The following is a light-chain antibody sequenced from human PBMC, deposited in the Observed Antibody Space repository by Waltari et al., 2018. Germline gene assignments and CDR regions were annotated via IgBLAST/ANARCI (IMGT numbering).Light chain of an antibody. CDR1: QTVAYK. V-gene: IGKV3-15*01. CDR2: GTS. J-gene: IGKJ1*01. CDR3: QQYNMWPRT. Sequence: EIVMTQSPATLSVSPGDSATLFCRASQTVAYKLAWYQQKPGQAPRLLIYGTSIRATDFPDRFSGSGSGTEFTLTISSLQSEDFAVYYCQQYNMWPRTFGQGTRVEIK.